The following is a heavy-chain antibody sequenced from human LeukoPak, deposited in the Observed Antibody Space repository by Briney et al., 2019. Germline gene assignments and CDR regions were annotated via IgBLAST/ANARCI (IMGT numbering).Heavy chain of an antibody. J-gene: IGHJ4*02. Sequence: PGGSLRLSCAASGFTFSDYYMSWIRQAPGKGLEWVSYISSSGSTIYYADSVKGRFTISRDDAKDSLYLQMNSLRAEDTAVYYCARDIAGPGSSWYDYWGQGTLVTVSS. CDR1: GFTFSDYY. CDR3: ARDIAGPGSSWYDY. CDR2: ISSSGSTI. V-gene: IGHV3-11*01. D-gene: IGHD6-13*01.